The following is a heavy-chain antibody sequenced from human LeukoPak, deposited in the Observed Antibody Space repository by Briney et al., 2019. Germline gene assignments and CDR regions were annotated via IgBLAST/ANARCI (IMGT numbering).Heavy chain of an antibody. D-gene: IGHD3-10*01. V-gene: IGHV4-61*08. CDR3: ARHMSVSYDAFDL. CDR1: GGSISSGGYY. Sequence: PSQTLSLTCTVSGGSISSGGYYWSWIRQPPGKGLEWIAYVYYTGRTLYNPSLESRVTISVDTSKTQISLKLTSVTAADTAVYYCARHMSVSYDAFDLWGRGTPVTVSS. J-gene: IGHJ3*01. CDR2: VYYTGRT.